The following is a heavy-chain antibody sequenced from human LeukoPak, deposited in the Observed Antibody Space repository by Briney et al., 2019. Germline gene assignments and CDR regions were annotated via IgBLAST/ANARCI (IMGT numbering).Heavy chain of an antibody. CDR2: INPNSGAT. CDR1: GYTLTDYY. Sequence: ASVKVSCKGSGYTLTDYYMHWVRQAPGQGLEWMGWINPNSGATNYAQQFQARVTMTWDTSISTAYMELSRLRYADTAAYYCARDQRRTTLKRAGAFDIWGPGTMVTVSS. V-gene: IGHV1-2*02. D-gene: IGHD2/OR15-2a*01. CDR3: ARDQRRTTLKRAGAFDI. J-gene: IGHJ3*02.